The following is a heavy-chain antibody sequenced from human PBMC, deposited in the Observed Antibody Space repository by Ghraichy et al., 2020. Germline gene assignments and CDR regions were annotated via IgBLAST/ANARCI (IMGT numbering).Heavy chain of an antibody. Sequence: SETLSLTCTVSGGSISSSSYYWGWIRQPPGKGLEWIGSIYYSGSTYYNPSLKSRVTISVDTSKNQFSLKLSSVTAADTAVYYCARKRPTRSWPATMDYWGQGTLVTVSS. CDR1: GGSISSSSYY. D-gene: IGHD6-13*01. CDR2: IYYSGST. V-gene: IGHV4-39*01. J-gene: IGHJ4*02. CDR3: ARKRPTRSWPATMDY.